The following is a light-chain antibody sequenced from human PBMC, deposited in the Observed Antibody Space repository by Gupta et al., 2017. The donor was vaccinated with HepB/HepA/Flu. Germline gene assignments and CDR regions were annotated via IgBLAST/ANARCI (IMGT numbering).Light chain of an antibody. Sequence: EIVLTQSPATLSVSPGDRATLSCRASQRLNSNLAWYQQKPGQAPRLLIYGASTRATGIPARFSGSESGTEFTLTIGSLQSEDFGVYYCQQYNDWPPLTFGGGTKVEI. CDR1: QRLNSN. V-gene: IGKV3-15*01. J-gene: IGKJ4*01. CDR2: GAS. CDR3: QQYNDWPPLT.